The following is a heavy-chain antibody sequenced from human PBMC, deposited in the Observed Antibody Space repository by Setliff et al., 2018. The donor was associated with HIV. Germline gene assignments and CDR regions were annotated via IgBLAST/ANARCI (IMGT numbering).Heavy chain of an antibody. Sequence: SGPMLVNPTQTLTLTCTFSGFSLSTSGMCVSWIRQPPGKALEWLARIDWDDDKYYSTSLKTRLTISKDTSKNQVVLTMTNMDPVDTATYYCARIGYSGSFYYFDYWGQGTLVTVSS. CDR2: IDWDDDK. V-gene: IGHV2-70*11. J-gene: IGHJ4*02. D-gene: IGHD1-26*01. CDR1: GFSLSTSGMC. CDR3: ARIGYSGSFYYFDY.